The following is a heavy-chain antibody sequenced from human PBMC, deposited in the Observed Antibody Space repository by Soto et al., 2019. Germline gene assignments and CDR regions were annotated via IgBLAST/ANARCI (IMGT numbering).Heavy chain of an antibody. Sequence: GASVKVSCKASGYTFTSYAMHWVRQAPGQRLEWMGWINAGNGNTKYSQKFQGRVTITRDTSASTAYMELSSLRSEDTAVYYCARVGADGAGTTDYYGMAVPGQGTTVTVSS. CDR3: ARVGADGAGTTDYYGMAV. D-gene: IGHD1-7*01. CDR2: INAGNGNT. CDR1: GYTFTSYA. J-gene: IGHJ6*02. V-gene: IGHV1-3*01.